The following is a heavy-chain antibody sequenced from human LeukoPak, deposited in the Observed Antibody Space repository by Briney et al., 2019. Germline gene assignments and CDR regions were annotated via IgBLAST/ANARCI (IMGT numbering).Heavy chain of an antibody. V-gene: IGHV1-2*02. CDR2: INPNSGGT. CDR3: ARVRGSSGGSCYVY. D-gene: IGHD2-15*01. J-gene: IGHJ4*02. CDR1: GYTFTGYY. Sequence: ASVKVSCKASGYTFTGYYMHWVRQAPGQGLEWMGWINPNSGGTNYAQKFQGRVTMTRDTSISTAYMELSRLRSDDTAVYYCARVRGSSGGSCYVYWGQGTLVTVSS.